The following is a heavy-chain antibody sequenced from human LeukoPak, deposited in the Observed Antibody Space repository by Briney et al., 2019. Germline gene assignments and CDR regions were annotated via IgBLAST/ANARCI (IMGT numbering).Heavy chain of an antibody. CDR1: GGSISSSNW. CDR3: ARGIAAGISYYYYYGMDV. CDR2: IYHSGST. J-gene: IGHJ6*02. V-gene: IGHV4-4*02. D-gene: IGHD6-6*01. Sequence: SETLSLTCAVSGGSISSSNWWSWVRQPPGKGLEWIGEIYHSGSTNYNPSLKSRVTISVDKSKNQFSLKLSSVTAADTAVYYCARGIAAGISYYYYYGMDVWGQGTTVTVSS.